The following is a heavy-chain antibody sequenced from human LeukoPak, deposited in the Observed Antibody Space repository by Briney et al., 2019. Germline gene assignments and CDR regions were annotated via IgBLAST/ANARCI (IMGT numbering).Heavy chain of an antibody. CDR1: GGSISSGSYY. V-gene: IGHV4-61*02. D-gene: IGHD3-22*01. J-gene: IGHJ2*01. CDR2: IYTSGST. CDR3: AREGLYYYDTHGHWYFDL. Sequence: SETLSLTCTVSGGSISSGSYYWSWIRQPAGKGLEWIGRIYTSGSTNYNPSLKSRVTISVDTSKNQFSLKLSSVTAADTAVYYCAREGLYYYDTHGHWYFDLWGRGTLVTVSS.